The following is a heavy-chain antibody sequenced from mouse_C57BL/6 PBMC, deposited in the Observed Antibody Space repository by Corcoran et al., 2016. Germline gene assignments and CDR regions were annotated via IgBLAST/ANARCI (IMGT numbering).Heavy chain of an antibody. V-gene: IGHV1-81*01. CDR2: IYPRSGNT. J-gene: IGHJ3*01. CDR3: ARRDGNYVHAY. Sequence: QGQLQQSGAELARPGASVKLSCKASGYTFTSYGRSWVKPRTGQGIAWIGEIYPRSGNTYYNEKFKGKATLTAVKSSSTAYMELRSLTSEDSAVYFCARRDGNYVHAYWGQGTLVIVSA. CDR1: GYTFTSYG. D-gene: IGHD2-1*01.